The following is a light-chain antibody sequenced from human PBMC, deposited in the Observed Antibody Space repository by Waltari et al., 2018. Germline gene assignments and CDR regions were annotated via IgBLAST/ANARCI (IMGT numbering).Light chain of an antibody. CDR2: SAS. Sequence: DIRLTQSPSSLSASVGDSLTITCRASQSIRSHLNWYQKQPGRAPKLLMFSASTLKSGVPSRFSGSGSGTDFTLTISSVQPEDFATYFCQQSYSLPYTFGQGTKLEIK. CDR1: QSIRSH. J-gene: IGKJ2*01. V-gene: IGKV1-39*01. CDR3: QQSYSLPYT.